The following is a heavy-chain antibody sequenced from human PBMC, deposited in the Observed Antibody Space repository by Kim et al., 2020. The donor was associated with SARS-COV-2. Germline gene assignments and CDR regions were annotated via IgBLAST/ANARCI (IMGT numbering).Heavy chain of an antibody. D-gene: IGHD6-19*01. Sequence: SQTLSLTCAISGDSVSSNSAAWNWIRQSPSRGLEWLGRTYYRSKWYNDYAVSVKSRITINPDTSKNQFSLQLNSVTPEDTAVYYCARDPSPYSRAVAPRPYFDYWGQGTLVTVSS. CDR2: TYYRSKWYN. J-gene: IGHJ4*02. CDR3: ARDPSPYSRAVAPRPYFDY. CDR1: GDSVSSNSAA. V-gene: IGHV6-1*01.